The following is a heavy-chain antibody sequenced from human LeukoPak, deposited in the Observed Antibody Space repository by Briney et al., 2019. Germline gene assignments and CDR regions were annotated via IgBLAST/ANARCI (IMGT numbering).Heavy chain of an antibody. J-gene: IGHJ4*02. CDR3: ARDREGYIPND. CDR2: INSDGSST. D-gene: IGHD6-13*01. V-gene: IGHV3-74*01. CDR1: GFTFSSYW. Sequence: GGSLRLSCAASGFTFSSYWMHWVRQAPGKGLVWVSRINSDGSSTSYADSVKGRFTISRDNAKNTLYLQMNSPRAEDTAVYYCARDREGYIPNDWGQGTLVTVSS.